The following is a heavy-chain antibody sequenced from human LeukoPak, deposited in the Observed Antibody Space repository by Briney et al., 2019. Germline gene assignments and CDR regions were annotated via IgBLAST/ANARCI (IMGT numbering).Heavy chain of an antibody. CDR3: ARDGIAAAGPSSGGYYYGMDV. J-gene: IGHJ6*02. V-gene: IGHV3-7*01. Sequence: GGSLRLSCAASGFTFSSYWMSWVRQAPGKGLEWVANIKQDGSEKYYVDSVKGRFTISRDNAKNSLYLRMNSLRAEDTAVYYCARDGIAAAGPSSGGYYYGMDVWGQGTTVTVSS. CDR1: GFTFSSYW. CDR2: IKQDGSEK. D-gene: IGHD6-13*01.